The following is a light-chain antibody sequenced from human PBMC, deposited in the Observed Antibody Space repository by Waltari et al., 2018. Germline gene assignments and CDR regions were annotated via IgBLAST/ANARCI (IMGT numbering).Light chain of an antibody. J-gene: IGKJ1*01. V-gene: IGKV1-5*01. CDR1: QSVSKW. CDR3: QQYNDYSSWT. Sequence: DIQMTQSPSPLSASVGDRVTMTGRASQSVSKWVAWYQQRPGKAPKVLIYDASFLERGVPSRFSGSGSGTEFTLTISYLQPDDFATYYCQQYNDYSSWTFGQGTRV. CDR2: DAS.